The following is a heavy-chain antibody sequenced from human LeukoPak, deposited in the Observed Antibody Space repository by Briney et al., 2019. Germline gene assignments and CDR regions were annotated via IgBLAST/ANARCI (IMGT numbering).Heavy chain of an antibody. J-gene: IGHJ4*02. CDR2: ISWDGGTT. D-gene: IGHD3-22*01. V-gene: IGHV3-43*01. Sequence: LISWDGGTTYYADSVKGRFTISRDNSKNSLFLQMSSLRTEDAALYYCAKLPDYYDGSGYGHWGQGTLVTVSS. CDR3: AKLPDYYDGSGYGH.